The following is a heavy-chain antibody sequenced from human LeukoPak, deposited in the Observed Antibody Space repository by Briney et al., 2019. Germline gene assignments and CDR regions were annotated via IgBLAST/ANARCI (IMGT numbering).Heavy chain of an antibody. J-gene: IGHJ5*02. V-gene: IGHV1-2*02. CDR2: INPNSGGT. CDR1: GYTFTGYY. D-gene: IGHD2-2*01. CDR3: ARVRRYCSSTSCTGYNWFDP. Sequence: ASVKVSCKASGYTFTGYYMHWVRQAPGQGLEWMGWINPNSGGTNYAQKFQGRVTMTSDTSISTAYMELSRLRSDDTAVYYCARVRRYCSSTSCTGYNWFDPWGQGTLVTVPS.